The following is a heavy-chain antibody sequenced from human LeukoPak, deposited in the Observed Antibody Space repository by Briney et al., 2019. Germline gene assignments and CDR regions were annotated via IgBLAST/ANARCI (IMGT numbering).Heavy chain of an antibody. CDR2: IYHSGST. CDR1: GGSISSSNW. CDR3: ARGAAAGFLYYFDY. J-gene: IGHJ4*02. V-gene: IGHV4-4*02. Sequence: SETLSLTCAVSGGSISSSNWWSWVRPPPGKGLEWIGEIYHSGSTNYNPSLKSRVTISVDKSKNQFSLKLSSVTAADTAVYYCARGAAAGFLYYFDYWGQGTLVTVSS. D-gene: IGHD6-13*01.